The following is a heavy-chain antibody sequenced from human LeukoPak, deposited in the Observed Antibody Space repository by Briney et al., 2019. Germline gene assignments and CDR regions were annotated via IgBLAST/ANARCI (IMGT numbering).Heavy chain of an antibody. CDR3: ARGSAYSGSYYYYYYMDV. J-gene: IGHJ6*03. Sequence: ASVKVSCKASGYTFIGSYMHWVRQAPGQGLEWMGWINPNSGGTNYAQKFQGRVTMTRDTSISTAYMELSRLRSDDTAGYYCARGSAYSGSYYYYYYMDVWGKGTTVTVSS. D-gene: IGHD1-26*01. CDR2: INPNSGGT. V-gene: IGHV1-2*02. CDR1: GYTFIGSY.